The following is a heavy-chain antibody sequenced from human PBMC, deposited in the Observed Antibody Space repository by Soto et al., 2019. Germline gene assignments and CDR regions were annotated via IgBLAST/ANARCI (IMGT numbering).Heavy chain of an antibody. D-gene: IGHD2-8*01. CDR2: INHSGST. CDR3: ASREVYAPRVKHY. CDR1: VWSFRVCY. Sequence: APLTLTYAVYVWSFRVCYWSWILQPPGQGLEWIGEINHSGSTNYNPSPKSRVTLSVDKSKNQFSLKRRSVTAADTAVYGGASREVYAPRVKHYFGQGALGNVTS. V-gene: IGHV4-34*01. J-gene: IGHJ4*02.